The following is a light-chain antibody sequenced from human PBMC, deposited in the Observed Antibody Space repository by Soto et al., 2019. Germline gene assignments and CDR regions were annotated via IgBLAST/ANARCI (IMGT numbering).Light chain of an antibody. CDR3: QQYYSTPWT. CDR2: WAS. CDR1: QSVLYSSNNKNY. V-gene: IGKV4-1*01. J-gene: IGKJ1*01. Sequence: DIVMTQSPDSLAVSLGDRATINCKSSQSVLYSSNNKNYLAWYQQQPGQPPKLLIYWASTRESGVPDRFSGSGSGTDFTLTISSLQAEDVAVYYCQQYYSTPWTFGQGTKVDIK.